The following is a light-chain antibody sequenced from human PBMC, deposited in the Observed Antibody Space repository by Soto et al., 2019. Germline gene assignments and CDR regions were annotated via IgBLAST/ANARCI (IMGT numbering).Light chain of an antibody. CDR3: QQYNTYSLT. V-gene: IGKV1-5*03. J-gene: IGKJ4*01. CDR2: KAS. CDR1: QSISTW. Sequence: DIPMTQSPSTLSASVGDRVTVTCRASQSISTWLAWYQRKPGKAPKLLIYKASILESGVPSRFSGSGSGTEFTLTISSLQPDDFATYYCQQYNTYSLTFGGGTKVEIK.